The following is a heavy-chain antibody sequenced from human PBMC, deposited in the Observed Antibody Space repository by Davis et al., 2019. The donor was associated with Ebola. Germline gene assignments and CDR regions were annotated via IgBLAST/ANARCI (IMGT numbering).Heavy chain of an antibody. Sequence: SVKVSCKATGGTFSSHGISWVRQAPGQGLEWMGRINPNSGGTNYAQKFQGRVTMTRDTSISTAYMELSRLRSDDTAVYYCARDPYYYGSGSYYGYWGKGTLVTVSS. CDR1: GGTFSSHG. J-gene: IGHJ4*02. CDR2: INPNSGGT. V-gene: IGHV1-2*06. CDR3: ARDPYYYGSGSYYGY. D-gene: IGHD3-10*01.